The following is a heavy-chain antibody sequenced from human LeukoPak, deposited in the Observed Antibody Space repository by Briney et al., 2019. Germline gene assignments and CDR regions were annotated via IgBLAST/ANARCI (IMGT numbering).Heavy chain of an antibody. CDR1: RSTFNMYA. CDR3: AKWDVSFFYMDV. CDR2: ISGSGGGT. J-gene: IGHJ6*03. D-gene: IGHD1-26*01. V-gene: IGHV3-23*01. Sequence: GGSLRLSCAASRSTFNMYAMSWVRQAPGRGLEWVSSISGSGGGTFYRNSVRDRFIISRDNSRNTLFLEMRALRAEDTAMYYCAKWDVSFFYMDVCGNGATVTVSS.